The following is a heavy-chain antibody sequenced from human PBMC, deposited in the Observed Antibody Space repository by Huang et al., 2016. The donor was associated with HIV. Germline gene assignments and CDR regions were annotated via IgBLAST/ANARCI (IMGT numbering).Heavy chain of an antibody. D-gene: IGHD3-10*01. Sequence: QVQLVESGGGVVQPGGSLRLSCAASGFTFSSYGMHWVRQAPGKGLEWVAFIRYDGSNKYDADTVRDRFTISRDNSKSTLYLQMNSLRAEDTAVYYCAKGSMANAFDIWGQGTMVTVSS. J-gene: IGHJ3*02. CDR3: AKGSMANAFDI. CDR2: IRYDGSNK. CDR1: GFTFSSYG. V-gene: IGHV3-30*02.